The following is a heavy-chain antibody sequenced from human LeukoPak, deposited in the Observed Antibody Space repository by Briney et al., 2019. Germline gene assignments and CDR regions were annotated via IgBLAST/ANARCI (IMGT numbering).Heavy chain of an antibody. CDR2: ISWNSGTI. V-gene: IGHV3-9*01. J-gene: IGHJ4*02. Sequence: GGSLRLSCAASGFTFDDYAMHWVRQAPGKGLEWVSGISWNSGTIDYADSVKGRFTISRDNAKNSLYLQMNSLRPEDTAVYYCAKDPRRYSRTGGYFDYWGQGTLVTVSS. CDR1: GFTFDDYA. D-gene: IGHD6-13*01. CDR3: AKDPRRYSRTGGYFDY.